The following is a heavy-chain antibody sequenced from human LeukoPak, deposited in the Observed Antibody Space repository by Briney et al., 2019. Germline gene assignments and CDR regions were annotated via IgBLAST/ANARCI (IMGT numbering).Heavy chain of an antibody. CDR1: GYSFTSYY. J-gene: IGHJ3*02. CDR2: INPSGRST. D-gene: IGHD3-22*01. Sequence: ASVKVSCKASGYSFTSYYMHWVRQAPGQGLEWMAVINPSGRSTSHAQKFQGRVTLTSDTSTNTVYMELSRLRSDDTAVYYCARVGGYDSSGYYYGGAFDIWGQGTMVTVSS. CDR3: ARVGGYDSSGYYYGGAFDI. V-gene: IGHV1-46*01.